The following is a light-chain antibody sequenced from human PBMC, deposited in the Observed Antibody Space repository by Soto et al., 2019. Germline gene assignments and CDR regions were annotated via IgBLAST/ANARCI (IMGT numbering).Light chain of an antibody. CDR1: TTDIRRYNY. CDR3: SSYTSSGTLV. J-gene: IGLJ2*01. V-gene: IGLV2-14*01. Sequence: QSVLTQPASVSGSPGQSITISCTGTTTDIRRYNYVSWYQHHPDKAPKLILYEVSNRPSGVSDCFSGSKSGTTASLTISGLQPEDEASYYCSSYTSSGTLVFGGGTKLTVL. CDR2: EVS.